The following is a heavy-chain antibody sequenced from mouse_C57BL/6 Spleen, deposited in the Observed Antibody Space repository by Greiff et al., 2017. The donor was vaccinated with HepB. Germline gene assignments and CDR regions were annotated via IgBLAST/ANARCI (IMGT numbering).Heavy chain of an antibody. D-gene: IGHD1-1*01. J-gene: IGHJ2*01. CDR3: ARSHITTVVSYFDY. Sequence: EVQLQESGPGLVKPSQSLSLTCSVTGYSITSGYYWNWIRQFPGNKLEWMGYISYDGSNNYNPSLKNRNSITRDTSKNQFFLKLNSVTTEDTATYYCARSHITTVVSYFDYWGQGTTLTVSS. V-gene: IGHV3-6*01. CDR1: GYSITSGYY. CDR2: ISYDGSN.